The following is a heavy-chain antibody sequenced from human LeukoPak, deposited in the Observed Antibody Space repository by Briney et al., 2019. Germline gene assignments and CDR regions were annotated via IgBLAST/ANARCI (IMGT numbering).Heavy chain of an antibody. CDR2: IYHSGST. Sequence: SETLSLACTVSGYSISSGYYWGWIRQPPGKGLEWIGSIYHSGSTYYNPSLKSRVTISVDTSKNQFSLKLSSVTAADTAVYYCARLQQLVPDYWGQGTLVTVSS. D-gene: IGHD6-13*01. CDR3: ARLQQLVPDY. V-gene: IGHV4-38-2*02. CDR1: GYSISSGYY. J-gene: IGHJ4*02.